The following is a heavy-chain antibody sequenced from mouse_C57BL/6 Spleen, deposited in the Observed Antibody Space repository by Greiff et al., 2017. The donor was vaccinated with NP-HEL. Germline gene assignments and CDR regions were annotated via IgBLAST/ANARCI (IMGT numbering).Heavy chain of an antibody. CDR3: ARASPPFDY. D-gene: IGHD6-1*01. CDR2: ISSGGSYT. J-gene: IGHJ2*01. Sequence: EVKLQESGGDLVKPGGSLKLSCAASGFTFSSYGMSWVRQTPDKRLEWVATISSGGSYTYYPDSVKGRFTISRDNAKNTLYLQMSSLKSEDTAMYYCARASPPFDYWGQGTTLTVSS. CDR1: GFTFSSYG. V-gene: IGHV5-6*01.